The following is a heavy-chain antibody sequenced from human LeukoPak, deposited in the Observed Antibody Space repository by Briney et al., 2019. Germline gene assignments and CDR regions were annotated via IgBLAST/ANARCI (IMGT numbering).Heavy chain of an antibody. Sequence: GGSLRLSCAASGFTFSSYEMNWVRQAPGKGLEWVSYISSSGSTIYYADSVKGRFTISRDNAKNSLYLQMNSLRAEDTAVYYCASSYSSASYFDYWGQGTLVTVSS. D-gene: IGHD6-6*01. CDR1: GFTFSSYE. J-gene: IGHJ4*02. CDR3: ASSYSSASYFDY. CDR2: ISSSGSTI. V-gene: IGHV3-48*03.